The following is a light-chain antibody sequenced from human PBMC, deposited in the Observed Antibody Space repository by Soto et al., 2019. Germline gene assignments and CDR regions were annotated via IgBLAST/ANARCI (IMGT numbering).Light chain of an antibody. CDR3: SSYTSSSTYV. CDR2: DVT. Sequence: QSALTKPASVSGSPGQSIAISCPGTSSDVGGYNYVSWYQQHPGKAPKLIIYDVTNRPSGVSNRFSGSKSGNTASLTISGLQAEDEADYYCSSYTSSSTYVFGTGTRSPS. J-gene: IGLJ1*01. CDR1: SSDVGGYNY. V-gene: IGLV2-14*01.